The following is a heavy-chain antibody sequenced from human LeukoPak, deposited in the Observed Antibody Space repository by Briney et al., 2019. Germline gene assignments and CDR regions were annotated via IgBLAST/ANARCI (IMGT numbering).Heavy chain of an antibody. D-gene: IGHD2-2*01. Sequence: VASVKVSCKASGYTFTSYGISWVRQAPGQGLEWMGWISAYNGNTNYAQKLQGRVTMTTDTSTSTAYMELRSLRSDDTAVYYCARANFLYCSSTTCLFDYWGQGTLVTVSS. V-gene: IGHV1-18*01. CDR1: GYTFTSYG. J-gene: IGHJ4*02. CDR3: ARANFLYCSSTTCLFDY. CDR2: ISAYNGNT.